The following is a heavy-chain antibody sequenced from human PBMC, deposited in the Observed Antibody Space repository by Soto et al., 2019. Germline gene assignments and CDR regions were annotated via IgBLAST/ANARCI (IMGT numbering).Heavy chain of an antibody. J-gene: IGHJ6*02. Sequence: QVHLVQSGAEVTKPGSSVKVSCKTSGGSFNNYAVSWVRQAPGQGLEWMGGIIPNFDTPNYAQKFQDRVTIIADESTSTVYMELRSLRANDTAVYDCAVAMVREILIFESSGMHVWGQGTTVIVSS. CDR3: AVAMVREILIFESSGMHV. D-gene: IGHD3-10*01. V-gene: IGHV1-69*01. CDR2: IIPNFDTP. CDR1: GGSFNNYA.